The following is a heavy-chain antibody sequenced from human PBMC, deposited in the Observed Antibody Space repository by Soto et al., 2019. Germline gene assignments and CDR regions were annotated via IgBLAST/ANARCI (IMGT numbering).Heavy chain of an antibody. CDR2: IYYSGTT. J-gene: IGHJ5*02. D-gene: IGHD5-18*01. CDR3: ARAGYSYVSGWFDP. CDR1: GGSISRYY. V-gene: IGHV4-59*01. Sequence: KPSETLSLTCSVSGGSISRYYWSWMRQPPGKGLEWIGYIYYSGTTNYNPSLKSRVTISIDTSKNQFSLKLTSVTAADTAVYYCARAGYSYVSGWFDPWGQGTLVTVSS.